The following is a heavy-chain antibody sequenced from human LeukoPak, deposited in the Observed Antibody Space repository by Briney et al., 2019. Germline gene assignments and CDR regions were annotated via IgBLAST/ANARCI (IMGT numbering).Heavy chain of an antibody. CDR2: INHSGST. CDR1: GGSFSGYY. CDR3: ARGNLGLRYFDWFDP. V-gene: IGHV4-34*01. D-gene: IGHD3-9*01. Sequence: SETLSLTCAVYGGSFSGYYWSWIRQPPGKGLEWIGEINHSGSTNYNPSLKSRVTISVDTSKNQFSLMLSSVTAADTAGYYCARGNLGLRYFDWFDPWGQGTLVTVSS. J-gene: IGHJ5*02.